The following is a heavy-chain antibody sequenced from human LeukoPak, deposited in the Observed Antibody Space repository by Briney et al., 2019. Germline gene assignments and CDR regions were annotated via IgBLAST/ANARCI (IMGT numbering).Heavy chain of an antibody. Sequence: GASVKVSCKASGYTFTSYGISWVRQAPGQGLEWMGWISAYNGNTNYAQKLQGRVTMTTDTSTSTAYMELRSLRSDDTAVYYCARGLRYYDFWSGYLDYWGQGTLVTVSS. J-gene: IGHJ4*02. CDR2: ISAYNGNT. CDR3: ARGLRYYDFWSGYLDY. D-gene: IGHD3-3*01. CDR1: GYTFTSYG. V-gene: IGHV1-18*01.